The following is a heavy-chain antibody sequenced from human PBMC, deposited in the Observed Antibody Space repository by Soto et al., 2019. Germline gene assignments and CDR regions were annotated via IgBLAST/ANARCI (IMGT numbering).Heavy chain of an antibody. CDR2: ISSSGSTI. J-gene: IGHJ6*02. V-gene: IGHV3-48*03. Sequence: GGSLRLSCAASGFTFSSYEMNWVRQAPGKGLEWVSYISSSGSTIYYADSVKGRFTISRDNAKNSLYLQMNSLRAEDTAVYYCARDLSYGGSGMDVWGQGTTLPVSS. CDR1: GFTFSSYE. D-gene: IGHD3-16*01. CDR3: ARDLSYGGSGMDV.